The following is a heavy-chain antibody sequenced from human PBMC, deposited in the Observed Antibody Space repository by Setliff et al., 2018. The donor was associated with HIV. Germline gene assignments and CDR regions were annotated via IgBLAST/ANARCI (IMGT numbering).Heavy chain of an antibody. CDR2: ISPYNGNT. V-gene: IGHV1-18*01. CDR1: GYTFISYG. D-gene: IGHD6-13*01. J-gene: IGHJ5*02. Sequence: GASVKVSCKASGYTFISYGISWVRQAPGQGLEWMGWISPYNGNTNYAQKFHGRVTMTRDTFTSTAYMEVRSLRSDDTAVYYCARDAARRAAADTPVWFDPWGQGTLVTVSS. CDR3: ARDAARRAAADTPVWFDP.